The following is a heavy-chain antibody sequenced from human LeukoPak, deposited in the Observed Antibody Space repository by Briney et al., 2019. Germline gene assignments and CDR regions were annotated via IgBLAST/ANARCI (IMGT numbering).Heavy chain of an antibody. V-gene: IGHV3-30*02. Sequence: GGSLRLSCAASGFTFSSYGMHWVRQAPGKGLEWVAFIRYDGSNKYYADSVKGRFTISRDNSKNTLYLQMNSLRAEDTAVYYCAKDGGDDYYFDYWGQGTLVTVSS. CDR1: GFTFSSYG. J-gene: IGHJ4*02. CDR2: IRYDGSNK. D-gene: IGHD5-12*01. CDR3: AKDGGDDYYFDY.